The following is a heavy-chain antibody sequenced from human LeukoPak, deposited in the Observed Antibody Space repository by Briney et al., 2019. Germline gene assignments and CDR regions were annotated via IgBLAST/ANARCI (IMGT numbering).Heavy chain of an antibody. J-gene: IGHJ3*02. Sequence: GGSLRLSCAASGFTFSSYSMNWVRQAPGKGLEWVSYISSSSSTIYYADSVKGRFTISRDNAKNSLYLQMNSLRDEDTAVYYCAREGYCSGGSCYLSAFDIWGQGTMVTVSS. V-gene: IGHV3-48*02. CDR2: ISSSSSTI. D-gene: IGHD2-15*01. CDR3: AREGYCSGGSCYLSAFDI. CDR1: GFTFSSYS.